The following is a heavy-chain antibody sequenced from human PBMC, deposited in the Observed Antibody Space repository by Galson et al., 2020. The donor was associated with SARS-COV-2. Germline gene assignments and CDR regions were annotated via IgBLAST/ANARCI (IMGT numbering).Heavy chain of an antibody. CDR2: ISGSGGST. J-gene: IGHJ4*02. Sequence: GGSLRLSCAASGFTFSSYAMSWVRQAPGKGLEWVSAISGSGGSTYYADSVKGRFTISRDNSKNTLYLQMNSLRAEDTAVYYCAKGGLYYYDSSGLADYFDYWGQGTLVTVSS. V-gene: IGHV3-23*01. CDR1: GFTFSSYA. D-gene: IGHD3-22*01. CDR3: AKGGLYYYDSSGLADYFDY.